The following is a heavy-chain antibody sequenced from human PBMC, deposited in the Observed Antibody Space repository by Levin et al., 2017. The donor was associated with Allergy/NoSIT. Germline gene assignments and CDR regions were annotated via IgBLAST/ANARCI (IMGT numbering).Heavy chain of an antibody. J-gene: IGHJ6*02. V-gene: IGHV4-59*01. CDR2: IYYTGRT. D-gene: IGHD5-18*01. CDR3: ARQAAGYTFGSRYYYAMDV. CDR1: GGSISNYF. Sequence: GSLRLSCTVSGGSISNYFWTWIRQSPGKGLEWIGCIYYTGRTNYNPSLQSRVTISVDTSKNQFSLNLSSVTAADTAVYYCARQAAGYTFGSRYYYAMDVWGQGTTVTVSS.